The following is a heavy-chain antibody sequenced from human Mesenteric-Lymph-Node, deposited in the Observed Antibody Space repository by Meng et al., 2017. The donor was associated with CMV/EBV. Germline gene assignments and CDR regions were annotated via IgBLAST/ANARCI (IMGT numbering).Heavy chain of an antibody. CDR1: GFTFSDYY. Sequence: GGSLRLSCAASGFTFSDYYMSWIHQAPGKGLEWVSYISSSGSTIYYADSVKGRFTISRDNAKNSLYLKMNSLRAEDTAVYYCARDSPATNYYYYYGMDVWGQGTTVTVSS. J-gene: IGHJ6*02. V-gene: IGHV3-11*04. CDR3: ARDSPATNYYYYYGMDV. CDR2: ISSSGSTI.